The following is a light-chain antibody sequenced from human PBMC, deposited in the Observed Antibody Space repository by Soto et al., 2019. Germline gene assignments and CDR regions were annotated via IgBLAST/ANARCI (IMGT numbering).Light chain of an antibody. CDR3: SSYTDSNTVV. J-gene: IGLJ2*01. CDR2: DVS. CDR1: GSDL. V-gene: IGLV2-14*01. Sequence: QSALTQPASVSGSPGQSITISCTGTGSDLVSWYQQHPGKVPKLMISDVSYRPSGVSNRFSGSKSGNTASLTISGLQAEDEADYYCSSYTDSNTVVFGGGTKLTVL.